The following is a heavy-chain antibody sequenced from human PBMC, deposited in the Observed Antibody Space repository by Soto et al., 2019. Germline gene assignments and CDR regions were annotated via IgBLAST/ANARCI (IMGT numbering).Heavy chain of an antibody. Sequence: SETLSLTCTVSGDSVIKYYWNWIRQPAGKGLEWIGRIYTTRSPNYNPSLKSRVTMSVDTSKNQFSLKLNLTSVTAADTAVYYCARSPAYGDYANLDTWGQGTLVTVS. J-gene: IGHJ5*02. CDR3: ARSPAYGDYANLDT. CDR1: GDSVIKYY. V-gene: IGHV4-4*07. CDR2: IYTTRSP. D-gene: IGHD4-17*01.